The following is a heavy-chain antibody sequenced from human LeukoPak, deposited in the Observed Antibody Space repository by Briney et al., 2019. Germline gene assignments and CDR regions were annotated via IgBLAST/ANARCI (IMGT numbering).Heavy chain of an antibody. Sequence: GGSLRLSCAASGFTFSSYAMSWVRQAPGKGLEWVSAIRGSGGSTYYADSVKGRFTISRDNSKNTLYLQMNSLRAEDTAVYYCAKDGGSSSWYVRYYFDYWGQGTLVTVSS. D-gene: IGHD6-13*01. CDR3: AKDGGSSSWYVRYYFDY. CDR2: IRGSGGST. J-gene: IGHJ4*02. V-gene: IGHV3-23*01. CDR1: GFTFSSYA.